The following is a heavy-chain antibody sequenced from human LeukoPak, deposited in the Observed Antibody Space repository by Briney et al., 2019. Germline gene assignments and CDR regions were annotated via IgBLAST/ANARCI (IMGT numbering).Heavy chain of an antibody. CDR3: ARDRGLLGGATFSGDY. D-gene: IGHD1-26*01. V-gene: IGHV3-53*01. Sequence: PGGSLRLSCAASGFTVSSNYMSWVRQAPGKGLEWVSVIYSGGSTYYADSVKGRFTISRHNSKNTLYLQMNSLRAEDTAVYYCARDRGLLGGATFSGDYWGQGTLVTVSS. CDR2: IYSGGST. J-gene: IGHJ4*02. CDR1: GFTVSSNY.